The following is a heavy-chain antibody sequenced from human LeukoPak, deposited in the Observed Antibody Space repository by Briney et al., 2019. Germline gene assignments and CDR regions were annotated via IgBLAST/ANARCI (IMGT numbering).Heavy chain of an antibody. V-gene: IGHV3-11*04. Sequence: GGSLRLSCAASGFTFSDYYMSWIRQAPGKGLEWVSYISSSGSTIYYADSVKGRFIISRDNAKNSLYLQMNSLRAEDTAVYYCARERRFLEWFQPRGVLYYFDYWGQGTLATVSS. J-gene: IGHJ4*02. D-gene: IGHD3-3*01. CDR3: ARERRFLEWFQPRGVLYYFDY. CDR2: ISSSGSTI. CDR1: GFTFSDYY.